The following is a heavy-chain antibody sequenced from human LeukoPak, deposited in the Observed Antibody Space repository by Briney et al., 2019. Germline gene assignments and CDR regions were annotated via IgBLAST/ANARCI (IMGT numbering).Heavy chain of an antibody. CDR3: ARDLWRYSSGWTGY. Sequence: GGSLRLSCAASGFTFSDYYMSWIRQAPGKGLEWVSYISSSGGTIYYADSVKGRFTVSRDNTKNSLYLQMNSLRAEDTAVYYCARDLWRYSSGWTGYWGQGTLVTVSS. D-gene: IGHD6-19*01. CDR2: ISSSGGTI. CDR1: GFTFSDYY. J-gene: IGHJ4*02. V-gene: IGHV3-11*01.